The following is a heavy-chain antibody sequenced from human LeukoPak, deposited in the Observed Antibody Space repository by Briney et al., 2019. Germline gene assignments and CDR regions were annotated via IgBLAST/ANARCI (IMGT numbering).Heavy chain of an antibody. CDR1: GGTFSSYA. D-gene: IGHD2-2*01. Sequence: ASVKVSCKASGGTFSSYAISWVRQAPGQGLEWMGWINPNSGGTNYAQKLQGRVTMTTDTSTSTAYMELRSLRSDDTAVYYCARSIVVVPAAHFDYWGQGTLVTVSS. V-gene: IGHV1-18*01. CDR3: ARSIVVVPAAHFDY. CDR2: INPNSGGT. J-gene: IGHJ4*02.